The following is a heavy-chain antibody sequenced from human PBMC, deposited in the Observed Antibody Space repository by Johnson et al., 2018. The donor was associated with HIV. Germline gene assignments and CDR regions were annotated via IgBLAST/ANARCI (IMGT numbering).Heavy chain of an antibody. CDR2: IKSETDDGTT. CDR3: TTKPYGSSWYGAFDI. V-gene: IGHV3-15*01. J-gene: IGHJ3*02. D-gene: IGHD6-13*01. Sequence: VQLVESGGGLVKPGGSLRLSCAASGFSFTNAWMSWVRQAPGKGLEWVGRIKSETDDGTTDYAAPVKGRFTISRDDSKNTLYLQMNSLKTEDTAVYYCTTKPYGSSWYGAFDIWGQGTMVTVSS. CDR1: GFSFTNAW.